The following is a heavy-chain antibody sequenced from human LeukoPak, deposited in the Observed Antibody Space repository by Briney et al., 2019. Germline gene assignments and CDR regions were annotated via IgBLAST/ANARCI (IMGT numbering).Heavy chain of an antibody. CDR3: ARGGSAIAAGSYYFDY. CDR1: GGSFSGYY. CDR2: INHSGST. J-gene: IGHJ4*02. V-gene: IGHV4-34*01. D-gene: IGHD6-13*01. Sequence: SETLSLTCAVYGGSFSGYYWSWIRQPPGKGLEWIVKINHSGSTNYNPSLKSRVTISVDTSKNQFSLKLSSVTAADTAVYYCARGGSAIAAGSYYFDYWGQGTLVTVSS.